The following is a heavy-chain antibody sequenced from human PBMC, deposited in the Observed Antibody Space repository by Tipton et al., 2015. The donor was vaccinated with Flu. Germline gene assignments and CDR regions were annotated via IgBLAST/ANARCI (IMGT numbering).Heavy chain of an antibody. V-gene: IGHV4-4*07. CDR3: ARDRSICSGGSCPYYFDY. J-gene: IGHJ4*02. Sequence: LSCTVSGGSISSYYWSWIRQPAGKGLEWIGRIYTSGSTNYNPSLKSRVTMSVDTSKNQFSLKLSSVTAADTAVYYCARDRSICSGGSCPYYFDYWGQGTPVTVSS. CDR1: GGSISSYY. D-gene: IGHD2-15*01. CDR2: IYTSGST.